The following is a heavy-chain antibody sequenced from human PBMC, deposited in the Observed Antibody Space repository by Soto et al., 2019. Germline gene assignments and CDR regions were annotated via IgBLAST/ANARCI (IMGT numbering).Heavy chain of an antibody. CDR3: TTEEGTGYYFQD. J-gene: IGHJ4*02. V-gene: IGHV3-15*01. D-gene: IGHD3-9*01. CDR1: VFTFSNAW. CDR2: IKSKTDGGTT. Sequence: TVGSLRLSCAASVFTFSNAWMSCVRHAPGKGLEWVGRIKSKTDGGTTDYAAPVKGRFTISRDDSKNTLYLQMNSLKTEDTAVYYCTTEEGTGYYFQDWRQGTLVTVS.